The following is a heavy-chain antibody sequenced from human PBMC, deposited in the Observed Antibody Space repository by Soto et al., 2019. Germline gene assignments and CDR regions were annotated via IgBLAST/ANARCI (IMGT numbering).Heavy chain of an antibody. V-gene: IGHV4-30-2*01. CDR3: ARNSGYIYGPTPYYLDY. CDR2: IYHSGST. Sequence: SETLSLTCAVSGGSISSGGYSWSWIRQPPGKGLEWIGYIYHSGSTYYNPSLKSRVTISVDTTKNQFSLKLSSLTAADTAVYYCARNSGYIYGPTPYYLDYWGQGTLVTVSS. D-gene: IGHD5-18*01. J-gene: IGHJ4*02. CDR1: GGSISSGGYS.